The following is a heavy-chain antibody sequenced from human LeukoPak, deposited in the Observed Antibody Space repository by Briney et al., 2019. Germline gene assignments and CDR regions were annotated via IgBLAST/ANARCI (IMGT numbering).Heavy chain of an antibody. Sequence: GGSLRLSCTASGFSFSSYAMSWVRQAPGEGLVWVSTISGSSGTTYYADSVKGRFTISRDNSKNTLYLQMNSLRAEDTAVYYCATGGLYGGKPQFDYWGQGTLVTVSS. V-gene: IGHV3-23*01. J-gene: IGHJ4*02. CDR1: GFSFSSYA. CDR2: ISGSSGTT. D-gene: IGHD4-23*01. CDR3: ATGGLYGGKPQFDY.